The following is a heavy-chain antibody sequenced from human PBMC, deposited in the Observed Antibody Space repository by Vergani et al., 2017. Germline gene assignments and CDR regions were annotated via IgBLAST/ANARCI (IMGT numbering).Heavy chain of an antibody. CDR2: IIPIFGTA. D-gene: IGHD2-2*02. J-gene: IGHJ6*03. CDR3: ARADIVVVPAAIYYYYMDV. Sequence: QVQLVQSGAEVKKPGSSVKVSCKASGGTFSSYAISWVRQAPGQGLEWMGGIIPIFGTANYAQKLQGRVTITADKSTSTAYMELSSLRSEDTAVYYCARADIVVVPAAIYYYYMDVWGKGTTVTVSS. CDR1: GGTFSSYA. V-gene: IGHV1-69*06.